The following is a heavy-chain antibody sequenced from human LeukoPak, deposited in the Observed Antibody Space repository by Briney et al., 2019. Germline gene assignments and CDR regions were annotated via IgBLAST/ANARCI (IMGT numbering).Heavy chain of an antibody. CDR1: GGSISSYY. CDR2: IYTTGST. CDR3: ARVGGYSGYAVI. V-gene: IGHV4-4*07. Sequence: SETLSLTCTVSGGSISSYYWSWIRQPAGKGLEWIGRIYTTGSTNYSPSLKSRVTISVDTSKNQFSLKLSSVTAADTAVYYCARVGGYSGYAVIWGQGTLVTVSS. D-gene: IGHD5-12*01. J-gene: IGHJ4*02.